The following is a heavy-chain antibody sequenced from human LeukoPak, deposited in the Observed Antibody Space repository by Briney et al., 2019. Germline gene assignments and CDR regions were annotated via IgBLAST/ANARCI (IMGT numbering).Heavy chain of an antibody. CDR3: TRDGDYYDSSGYFGPNDY. CDR1: GFTFGDYA. J-gene: IGHJ4*02. D-gene: IGHD3-22*01. Sequence: GGSLRLSCAASGFTFGDYAMSWVRQAPGKGLEWVGFIRSKAYGGTTEYAASVKGRFTISRDDSKSIAYLQMNSLKTEDTAVYYCTRDGDYYDSSGYFGPNDYWGQGTLVTVSS. CDR2: IRSKAYGGTT. V-gene: IGHV3-49*04.